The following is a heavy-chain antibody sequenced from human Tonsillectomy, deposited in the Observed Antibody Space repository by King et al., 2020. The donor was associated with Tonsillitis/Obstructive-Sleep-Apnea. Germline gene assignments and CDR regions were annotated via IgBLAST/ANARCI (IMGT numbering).Heavy chain of an antibody. CDR3: ASYRRSSYFFYYIDV. CDR2: INHSGST. Sequence: VQLQQWGAGLLKPSETLSLTCAVYGGSFSGYYWSWIRQPPGKGLEWIGEINHSGSTNYNPSLKSRVTISIDTSKNHFSLRLSSVTAADTAVYYCASYRRSSYFFYYIDVWGEGTTVTVSS. J-gene: IGHJ6*03. D-gene: IGHD1-26*01. CDR1: GGSFSGYY. V-gene: IGHV4-34*01.